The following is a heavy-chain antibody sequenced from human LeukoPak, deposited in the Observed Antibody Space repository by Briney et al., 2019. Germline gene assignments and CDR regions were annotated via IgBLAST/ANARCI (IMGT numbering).Heavy chain of an antibody. D-gene: IGHD6-13*01. CDR2: INHSGST. V-gene: IGHV4-34*01. Sequence: SETLSLTCAVYGGSFSGYYWSWIRQPPGKGLEWIGEINHSGSTNYNPSLKSRVTMSVDTSKNQFSLKLSSVTAADTAVYYCARIMAAAGHYYYYYMDVWGKGTTVTVSS. CDR1: GGSFSGYY. J-gene: IGHJ6*03. CDR3: ARIMAAAGHYYYYYMDV.